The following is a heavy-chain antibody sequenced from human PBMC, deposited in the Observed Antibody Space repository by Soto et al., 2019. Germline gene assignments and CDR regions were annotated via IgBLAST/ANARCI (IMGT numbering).Heavy chain of an antibody. CDR3: ARHEGWTGPDQ. CDR2: IFHDGNT. V-gene: IGHV4-4*02. J-gene: IGHJ5*02. CDR1: GASIGSGGW. D-gene: IGHD2-8*02. Sequence: QVHLQESGPGLVKPSETLSLTCAVSGASIGSGGWWSWVRQPPGKGMEWIAEIFHDGNTNYSPSLKSRVTISVDKSQNQFSLNVASVTAAETAVYYCARHEGWTGPDQWGQGTLVTVSS.